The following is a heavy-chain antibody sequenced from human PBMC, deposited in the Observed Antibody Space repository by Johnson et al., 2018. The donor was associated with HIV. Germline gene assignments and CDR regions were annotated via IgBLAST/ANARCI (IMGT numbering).Heavy chain of an antibody. CDR1: GFTVSSNY. CDR3: AREDPVLWAFDI. J-gene: IGHJ3*02. CDR2: IYSGGST. D-gene: IGHD2/OR15-2a*01. Sequence: VLLVESGGGLIQPGGSLRLSCAASGFTVSSNYMSWVRQAPGKGLEWVSVIYSGGSTYYADSVKGRFAISRDNSKNTLYLQMNSVRPEDTSIYYCAREDPVLWAFDIWGQGTLVTVSS. V-gene: IGHV3-66*03.